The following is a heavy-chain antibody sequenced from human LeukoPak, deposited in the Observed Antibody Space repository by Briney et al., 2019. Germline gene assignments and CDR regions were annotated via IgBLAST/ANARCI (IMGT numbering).Heavy chain of an antibody. V-gene: IGHV3-9*01. D-gene: IGHD2-2*01. CDR3: AKGLIVVVPAATT. Sequence: PGGSLRLSCAASGFTFDDYAMHWVRQAPGKGLEWVSGISWNSGSIGYADSVKGRFTISRDNAKNSLYLQMNSLRAEDTAVYYCAKGLIVVVPAATTWGQGTLVTVSS. CDR2: ISWNSGSI. J-gene: IGHJ5*02. CDR1: GFTFDDYA.